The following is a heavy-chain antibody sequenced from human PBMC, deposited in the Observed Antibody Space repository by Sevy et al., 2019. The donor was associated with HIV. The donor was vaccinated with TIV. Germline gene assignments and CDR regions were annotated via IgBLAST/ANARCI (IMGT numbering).Heavy chain of an antibody. D-gene: IGHD2-15*01. CDR1: DFPFTNAW. V-gene: IGHV3-15*07. Sequence: GGSLRLSCAASDFPFTNAWMNWVRQAPGKGLEWVGRIKSKTDGGTTDYAAPVKGRFTISRADSKNTVYLEMNSLKTEDTAVYYCADIAATGAWDHWGQGTLVTVSS. J-gene: IGHJ4*02. CDR2: IKSKTDGGTT. CDR3: ADIAATGAWDH.